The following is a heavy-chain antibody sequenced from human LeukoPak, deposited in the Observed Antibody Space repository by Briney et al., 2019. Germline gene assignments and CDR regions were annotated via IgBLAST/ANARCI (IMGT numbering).Heavy chain of an antibody. CDR1: GYTFTGYS. Sequence: ASVKVSCKASGYTFTGYSMHWVRQAPGQGLEWMGWINPNNGGTNYAQKFQGRVTMTRDTSISTAYMELSRLRSDDTAVYYCARDERWLQYYFDYWGQGTLVTVSS. V-gene: IGHV1-2*02. CDR3: ARDERWLQYYFDY. D-gene: IGHD5-24*01. J-gene: IGHJ4*02. CDR2: INPNNGGT.